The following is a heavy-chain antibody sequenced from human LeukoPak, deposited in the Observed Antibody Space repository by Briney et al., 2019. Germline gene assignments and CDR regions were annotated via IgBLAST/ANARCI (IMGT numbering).Heavy chain of an antibody. D-gene: IGHD6-19*01. CDR2: ISSSSSYI. Sequence: GGSLRLSCAASGFTFSSYSMNWVRQAPGKGLEWVSSISSSSSYIYYADSVKGRFTISRDNAKNSLYLQMNSLRAEDTAVYYCATLREGRYSSGSAYMDVWGKGTTVTISS. J-gene: IGHJ6*03. CDR1: GFTFSSYS. V-gene: IGHV3-21*04. CDR3: ATLREGRYSSGSAYMDV.